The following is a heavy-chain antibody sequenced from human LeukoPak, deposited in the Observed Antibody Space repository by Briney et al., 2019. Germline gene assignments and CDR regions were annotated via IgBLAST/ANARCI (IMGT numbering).Heavy chain of an antibody. V-gene: IGHV3-20*04. CDR2: INWDGTAT. CDR3: TRGGFGVHYYYYMDV. Sequence: GGSLRLSCAASGFTFDDFALTWVRQSPEKGLEWVSGINWDGTATGYADSVKGRFTISRDNAKNSLYLQMNSLRAEDSALYYCTRGGFGVHYYYYMDVWGKGTTVTVSS. CDR1: GFTFDDFA. D-gene: IGHD3-16*01. J-gene: IGHJ6*03.